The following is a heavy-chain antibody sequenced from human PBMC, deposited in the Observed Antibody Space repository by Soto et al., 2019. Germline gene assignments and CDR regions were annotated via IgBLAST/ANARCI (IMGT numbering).Heavy chain of an antibody. Sequence: QVQLQESGPGLVKPSQTLSLTCTVSGGSISSGGYYWSWIRQHPGKGLEWIGYIYYSGSTSSNPSRKRRVTVSVDTSKNQFPLERSSVTAADTAVYYCARLAFVSSLSLSWFYPWGQGTLVTVSS. CDR1: GGSISSGGYY. V-gene: IGHV4-31*03. J-gene: IGHJ5*02. CDR2: IYYSGST. D-gene: IGHD3-10*01. CDR3: ARLAFVSSLSLSWFYP.